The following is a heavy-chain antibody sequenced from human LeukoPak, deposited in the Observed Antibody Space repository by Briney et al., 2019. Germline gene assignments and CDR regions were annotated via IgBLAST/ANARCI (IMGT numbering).Heavy chain of an antibody. Sequence: GGSLRLSCAASGFTFSDYYMSWIRQAPGKGLEWVSYISSSGSTIYYADSVKGRFTISRDNAKNSLYLQMNSLRAEDTAVYYCARDMLEGRIVGYGMDVWGQGTTVTVSS. CDR3: ARDMLEGRIVGYGMDV. D-gene: IGHD2-21*01. CDR1: GFTFSDYY. CDR2: ISSSGSTI. J-gene: IGHJ6*02. V-gene: IGHV3-11*01.